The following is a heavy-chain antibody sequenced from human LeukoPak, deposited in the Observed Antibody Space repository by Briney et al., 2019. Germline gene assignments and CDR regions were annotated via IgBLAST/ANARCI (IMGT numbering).Heavy chain of an antibody. CDR3: ARVRAGSFDY. J-gene: IGHJ4*02. Sequence: SETLSLTCTVSGGSISSYYWSWIRQPPGKGLEWIGYIYYSGSTNYNPSLKSRVTISVDTSKNQFSLKLSSVTAADTAVYYCARVRAGSFDYWGQGTLVTVSS. D-gene: IGHD3-10*01. CDR1: GGSISSYY. CDR2: IYYSGST. V-gene: IGHV4-59*08.